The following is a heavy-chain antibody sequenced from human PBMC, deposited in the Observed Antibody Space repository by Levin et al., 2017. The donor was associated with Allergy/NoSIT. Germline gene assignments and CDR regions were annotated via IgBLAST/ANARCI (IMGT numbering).Heavy chain of an antibody. CDR2: INPSGVST. CDR1: GYTFTTHY. Sequence: PGGSLRLSCKSSGYTFTTHYMHWVRQAPGQGLEWMGLINPSGVSTNYAQKFQGRVTMTRDTSTNTDYLELRSLSSEDTAIYYCARDNSMTIPRASWWFDPWGQGTLVTVSS. D-gene: IGHD2-2*02. J-gene: IGHJ5*02. V-gene: IGHV1-46*01. CDR3: ARDNSMTIPRASWWFDP.